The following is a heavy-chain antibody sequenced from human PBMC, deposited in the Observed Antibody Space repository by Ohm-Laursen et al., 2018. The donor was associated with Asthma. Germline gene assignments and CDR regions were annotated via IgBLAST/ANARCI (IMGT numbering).Heavy chain of an antibody. J-gene: IGHJ6*02. D-gene: IGHD2-21*02. Sequence: SLRLSCAAFGFIFSNYGMHWVRQAPGKGLEWVAVISSDGSQTYYADSVKGRFTISRDNSKNTLYLQMNSLRAEDTAVYYCARGDGGDFNYYYYGMDVWGQGTTVTVSS. CDR3: ARGDGGDFNYYYYGMDV. V-gene: IGHV3-30*03. CDR2: ISSDGSQT. CDR1: GFIFSNYG.